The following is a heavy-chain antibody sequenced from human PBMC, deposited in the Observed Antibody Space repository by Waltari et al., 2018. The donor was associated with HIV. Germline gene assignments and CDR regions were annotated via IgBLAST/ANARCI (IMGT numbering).Heavy chain of an antibody. Sequence: QLQLQESGPGLVKPSETLSLTCTVSGAPISSSISSWGWIRQPPGKGLEWIGSIYYSGSTYYNPSLKSRVTISVDTSKNQFSLKLSSVTAADTAVYYCARQSITMIVVVSWGQGTLVTVSS. V-gene: IGHV4-39*01. J-gene: IGHJ5*02. D-gene: IGHD3-22*01. CDR3: ARQSITMIVVVS. CDR2: IYYSGST. CDR1: GAPISSSISS.